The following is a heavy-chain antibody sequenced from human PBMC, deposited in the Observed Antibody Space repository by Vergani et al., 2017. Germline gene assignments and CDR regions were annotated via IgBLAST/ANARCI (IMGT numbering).Heavy chain of an antibody. Sequence: QVQLQESGPGLVKPSQTLSLTCTVSGGSISSGGYYWSWIRQHPGKGLEWIGYIYYSGSTYYNPSLKSRVTISVDTSKKQFSLKLSSVTAADPAVYYWGRGGDGDYLRTWQNAFDIWGQGTMVTVSS. V-gene: IGHV4-31*03. D-gene: IGHD4-17*01. J-gene: IGHJ3*02. CDR1: GGSISSGGYY. CDR2: IYYSGST. CDR3: GRGGDGDYLRTWQNAFDI.